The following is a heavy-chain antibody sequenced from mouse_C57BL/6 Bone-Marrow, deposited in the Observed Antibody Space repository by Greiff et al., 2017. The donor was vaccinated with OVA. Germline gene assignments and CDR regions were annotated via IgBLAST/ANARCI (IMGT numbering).Heavy chain of an antibody. CDR2: IDPGDSYT. V-gene: IGHV1-69*01. CDR1: GYTFTSYC. D-gene: IGHD2-2*01. CDR3: AVCGYGFAY. Sequence: QVQLQQPGAELVTPGASVKLSCTASGYTFTSYCMHWVKQSPGQGLEWIGEIDPGDSYTNYKRKFKGKSTLTVDKSSSTAYMQLSSLTSEDSAVYYCAVCGYGFAYWGQGTLVTVSA. J-gene: IGHJ3*01.